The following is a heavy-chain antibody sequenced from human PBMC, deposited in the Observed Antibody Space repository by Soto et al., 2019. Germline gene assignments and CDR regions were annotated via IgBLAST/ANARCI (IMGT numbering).Heavy chain of an antibody. CDR2: ISSSSSYI. CDR1: GFTFSSYS. J-gene: IGHJ3*02. CDR3: ARDQYYYDSSGYQDAFDI. Sequence: VGSLRLSGAASGFTFSSYSVNWVRQAPGKGLEWVSSISSSSSYIYYADSVKGRFTISRDNAKNSLYLQMNSLRAEDTAVYYCARDQYYYDSSGYQDAFDIWGQGTMVTVSS. V-gene: IGHV3-21*01. D-gene: IGHD3-22*01.